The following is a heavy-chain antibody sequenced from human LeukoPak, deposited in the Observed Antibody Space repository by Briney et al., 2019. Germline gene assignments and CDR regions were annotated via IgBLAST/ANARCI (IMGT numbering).Heavy chain of an antibody. CDR2: IWYDGSNK. V-gene: IGHV3-33*06. J-gene: IGHJ5*02. Sequence: GRSLRLSCAASGFTFSSYGMHWVRQAPGKGLEWVAVIWYDGSNKYYADSVKGRFTISRDNSKNTLYLQMNSLRAEDTAVYYCAKSLGSGYDPVNWFDPWGQGILVTVSS. CDR3: AKSLGSGYDPVNWFDP. CDR1: GFTFSSYG. D-gene: IGHD5-12*01.